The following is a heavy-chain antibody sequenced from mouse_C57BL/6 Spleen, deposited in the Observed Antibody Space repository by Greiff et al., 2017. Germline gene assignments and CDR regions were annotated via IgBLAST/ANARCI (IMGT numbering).Heavy chain of an antibody. CDR3: AKNVLLRSPYAMDY. CDR1: GFSLTSSG. Sequence: QVQLQQSGPGLVQPSQSLSITCTVSGFSLTSSGVHWVRQSPGKGLEWLGVIWRGGSTDYNAAFMSRLSITKDNSKSQAFFKMTSLQADDTAIYYCAKNVLLRSPYAMDYWGQGTSVTVSS. V-gene: IGHV2-5*01. J-gene: IGHJ4*01. CDR2: IWRGGST. D-gene: IGHD1-1*01.